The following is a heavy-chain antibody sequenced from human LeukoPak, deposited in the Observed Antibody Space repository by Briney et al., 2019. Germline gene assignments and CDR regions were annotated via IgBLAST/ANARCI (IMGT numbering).Heavy chain of an antibody. J-gene: IGHJ4*02. Sequence: SETLSLTCTVSGGSISSYYWSWIRQPPGKGLEWIGYIYYSGSTNYDPSLKSRVTISVDTSKNQFSLKLSSVTAADTAVYYCASSNFSGLFDYWGQGTLVTVSS. D-gene: IGHD2-15*01. CDR3: ASSNFSGLFDY. V-gene: IGHV4-59*01. CDR2: IYYSGST. CDR1: GGSISSYY.